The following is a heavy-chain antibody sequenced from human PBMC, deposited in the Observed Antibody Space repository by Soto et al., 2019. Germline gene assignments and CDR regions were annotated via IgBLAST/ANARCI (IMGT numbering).Heavy chain of an antibody. V-gene: IGHV4-34*01. J-gene: IGHJ6*03. CDR2: INHSGST. Sequence: SETLSLTCAVDGGSFSGYYWSWIRQPPGKGLEWIGEINHSGSTNYNPSLKSRVTISVDTSKNQFSLKLSSVTAADTAVYYCARAPYYYYYYMDVWGKGTTVTVS. CDR3: ARAPYYYYYYMDV. CDR1: GGSFSGYY.